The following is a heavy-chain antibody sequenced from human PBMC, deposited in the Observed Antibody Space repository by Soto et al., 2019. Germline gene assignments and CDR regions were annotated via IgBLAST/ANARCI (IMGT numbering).Heavy chain of an antibody. Sequence: GWSLRLSCAASGFTFISYSMSWVLQAPGKGLEWVSYISNSGSMIHDADSVKGRFTISRDNAKNSLSLQMNSLRDEDTALSYCVRVFASNSFDIWGQGTVVTVSS. V-gene: IGHV3-48*02. J-gene: IGHJ3*02. CDR1: GFTFISYS. D-gene: IGHD3-3*01. CDR2: ISNSGSMI. CDR3: VRVFASNSFDI.